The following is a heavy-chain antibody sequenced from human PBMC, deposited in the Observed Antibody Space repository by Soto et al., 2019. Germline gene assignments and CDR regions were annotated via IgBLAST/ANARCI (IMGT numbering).Heavy chain of an antibody. CDR3: AKSSSGYHLDY. CDR2: INWDGSIS. V-gene: IGHV3-43*01. CDR1: GFTFDDYT. D-gene: IGHD3-22*01. J-gene: IGHJ4*02. Sequence: GGSLRLSCAASGFTFDDYTMHWVRQAPGKGLEWVSIINWDGSISYYADSVKGRFTISRDNSRNSLYLQMNSLRTEDTALYYCAKSSSGYHLDYWGQGTLVTVSS.